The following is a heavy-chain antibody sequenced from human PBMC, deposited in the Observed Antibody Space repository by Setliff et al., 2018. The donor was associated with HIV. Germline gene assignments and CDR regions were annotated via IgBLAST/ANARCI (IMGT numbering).Heavy chain of an antibody. CDR1: GNTFTSYW. CDR3: ARGSYYYDSSGYYPDAFDI. D-gene: IGHD3-22*01. Sequence: SLKISCKGSGNTFTSYWIGWVRQMPGKGLEWMGIIYPGDSDTRYSPSFQGQVTISADKSISTAYLQWSSLKASDTAMYYCARGSYYYDSSGYYPDAFDIWGQGTMVTVSS. J-gene: IGHJ3*02. V-gene: IGHV5-51*01. CDR2: IYPGDSDT.